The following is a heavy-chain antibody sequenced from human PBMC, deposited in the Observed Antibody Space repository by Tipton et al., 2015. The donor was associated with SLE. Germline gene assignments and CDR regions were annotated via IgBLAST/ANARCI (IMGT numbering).Heavy chain of an antibody. CDR2: IIGSGGST. V-gene: IGHV3-23*01. J-gene: IGHJ3*02. Sequence: SLRLSCAASGFTFSNYAMSWVRQAPGKGLEWVSAIIGSGGSTYYADSVKGRFTISRDNSKSTLYLQMNSLRADDTALYYCAKYSDDSSGYDAFDIWGQGKMVTVSS. CDR3: AKYSDDSSGYDAFDI. CDR1: GFTFSNYA. D-gene: IGHD3-22*01.